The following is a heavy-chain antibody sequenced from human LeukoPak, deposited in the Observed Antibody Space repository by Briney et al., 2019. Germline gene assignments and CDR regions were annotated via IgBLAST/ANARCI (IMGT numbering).Heavy chain of an antibody. J-gene: IGHJ4*02. Sequence: PSETLSLTCTVSGGSISSSSYYWGWIRPPPGKGLEWIGSIYYSGSTYDNPSLKSRVTISVDTSENQFSLKLSSVTAADTAVYYCASLAAAGTTLLYWGQGTLVTVSS. D-gene: IGHD6-13*01. CDR1: GGSISSSSYY. V-gene: IGHV4-39*01. CDR2: IYYSGST. CDR3: ASLAAAGTTLLY.